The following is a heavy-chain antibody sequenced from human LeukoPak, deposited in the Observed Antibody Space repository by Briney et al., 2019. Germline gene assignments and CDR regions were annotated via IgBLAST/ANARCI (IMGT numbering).Heavy chain of an antibody. D-gene: IGHD6-19*01. Sequence: GGSLRLSCAASGFTFSSSAMSWVRKAPGKGLEGVSSISGSGSGGSTYYADSVKGRFTISRDNSKNTLYLQMNSLRAEDTAVYYCAKGEYSSGWYSDDAFDIWGQGTMVTVSS. CDR1: GFTFSSSA. CDR3: AKGEYSSGWYSDDAFDI. J-gene: IGHJ3*02. CDR2: ISGSGSGGST. V-gene: IGHV3-23*01.